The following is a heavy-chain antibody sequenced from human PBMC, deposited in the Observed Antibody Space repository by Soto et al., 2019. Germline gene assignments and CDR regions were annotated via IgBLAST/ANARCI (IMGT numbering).Heavy chain of an antibody. CDR2: IKSETDGGTT. V-gene: IGHV3-15*07. D-gene: IGHD3-22*01. CDR1: GFSFNNAW. J-gene: IGHJ5*02. CDR3: STEYYDSSGLVT. Sequence: GGSLRLSCVASGFSFNNAWMNWVRQAPGKGLEWVGRIKSETDGGTTDHIAPVTGRFTISRDDSKNTLYLQMNSLEAEDTGVYYCSTEYYDSSGLVTWGRGTLVTFS.